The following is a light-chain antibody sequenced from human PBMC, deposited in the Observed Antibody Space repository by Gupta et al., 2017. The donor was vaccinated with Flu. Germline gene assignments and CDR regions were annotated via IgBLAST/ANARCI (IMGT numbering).Light chain of an antibody. V-gene: IGLV1-47*01. CDR1: SSNIGTNY. Sequence: VTISCSGSSSNIGTNYVFCYQQRPRATPTLLMYRSVTRRPGGPYRFSVAKYVTAAALAISGRLDADEADYYCSTSYNSRTGVVFGGGTKLTVL. CDR2: RSV. CDR3: STSYNSRTGVV. J-gene: IGLJ2*01.